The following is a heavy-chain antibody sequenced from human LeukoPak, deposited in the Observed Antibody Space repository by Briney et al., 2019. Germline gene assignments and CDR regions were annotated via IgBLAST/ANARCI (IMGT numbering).Heavy chain of an antibody. CDR2: IIPILGIA. D-gene: IGHD1-26*01. CDR3: ARSIVGAMYYFDY. J-gene: IGHJ4*02. V-gene: IGHV1-69*04. Sequence: ASVKVSCKASGGTFSSYAISWVRQAPGQGLEWMGRIIPILGIANYAQKFQGRVTITADKSTSTAYMELSSLSSEDTAVYYCARSIVGAMYYFDYWGPGTLVTVSS. CDR1: GGTFSSYA.